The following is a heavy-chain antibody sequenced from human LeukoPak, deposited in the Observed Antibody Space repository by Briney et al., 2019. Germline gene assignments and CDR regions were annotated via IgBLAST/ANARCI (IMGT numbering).Heavy chain of an antibody. Sequence: GRSLRLSCAASGFTFSSYGMHWVRQAPGKGLEWVAVISYDGSNKYYADSVKGRFTISRDNSKNTLYLQMNSLRAEDTAVYYCAKSSSSPGYYYGMDVWGQGTTVTVSS. CDR2: ISYDGSNK. D-gene: IGHD6-6*01. CDR1: GFTFSSYG. V-gene: IGHV3-30*18. J-gene: IGHJ6*02. CDR3: AKSSSSPGYYYGMDV.